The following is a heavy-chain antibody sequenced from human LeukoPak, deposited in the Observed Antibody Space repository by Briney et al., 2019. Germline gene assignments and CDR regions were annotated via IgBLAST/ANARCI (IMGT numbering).Heavy chain of an antibody. V-gene: IGHV4-34*01. J-gene: IGHJ4*02. CDR2: INHSGST. CDR3: AMRRRILVN. Sequence: SETLSLTCAVYGGSFSGYYWSWIRQPPGKGLEWIGEINHSGSTNYNPSLKSRVTISVDTSKNQFSLKLSSVTAADTAVYYCAMRRRILVNWGQGTLVTVSS. D-gene: IGHD3-22*01. CDR1: GGSFSGYY.